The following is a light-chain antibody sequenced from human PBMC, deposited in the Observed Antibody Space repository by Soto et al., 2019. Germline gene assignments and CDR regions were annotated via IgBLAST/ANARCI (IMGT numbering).Light chain of an antibody. V-gene: IGLV2-8*01. Sequence: QSALTQPPSASGSPGQSVTISCTGTSSDVGAYKYVSWYQQYPGKAPKLMIYEVTKRPSGVPDRFSGSKSGNTASLIVSGLQAEDEADYYCTSHVGNDIWVFGGGTKLTVL. J-gene: IGLJ3*02. CDR1: SSDVGAYKY. CDR3: TSHVGNDIWV. CDR2: EVT.